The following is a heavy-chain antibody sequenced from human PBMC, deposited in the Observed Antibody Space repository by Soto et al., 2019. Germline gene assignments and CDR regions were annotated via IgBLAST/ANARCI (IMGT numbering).Heavy chain of an antibody. CDR2: IYYSGST. Sequence: SETLSLTCTVSGGSISSSSYYWGWIRQPPGKGLEWIGSIYYSGSTYYNPSLKSRVTISVDTSKNQFSLKLSSVTAADTAVYYCARRVVTTSYNWFDPWGQGTLVTVSS. J-gene: IGHJ5*02. CDR1: GGSISSSSYY. CDR3: ARRVVTTSYNWFDP. V-gene: IGHV4-39*01. D-gene: IGHD2-21*02.